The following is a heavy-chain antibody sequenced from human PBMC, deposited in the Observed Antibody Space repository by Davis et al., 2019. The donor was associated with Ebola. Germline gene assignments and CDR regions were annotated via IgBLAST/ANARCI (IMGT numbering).Heavy chain of an antibody. CDR2: IGTRGDPT. CDR1: GFTFSSYT. Sequence: GESLKISCAASGFTFSSYTMHWVRQAPGKGLEWVSYIGTRGDPTVYADSVKGRFTVSRDDANNSLFLLMNSLRDEDTAIYYCVRDYLFALDIWGQGTMVTVSS. CDR3: VRDYLFALDI. J-gene: IGHJ3*02. V-gene: IGHV3-48*02.